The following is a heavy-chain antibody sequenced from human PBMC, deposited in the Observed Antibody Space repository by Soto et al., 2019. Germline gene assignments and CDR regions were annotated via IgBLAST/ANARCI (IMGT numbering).Heavy chain of an antibody. CDR3: ARVEKAVAGFDY. V-gene: IGHV4-34*01. CDR1: GGSFSGYY. D-gene: IGHD6-19*01. Sequence: QVQLQQWGAGLLKPSDTLSLTCAVDGGSFSGYYWSWIRQPPGKGLEWIGEINHSGSTNNNPSLKSRVTISVDTSKNQFPLKLSSVTAADTAVYYCARVEKAVAGFDYWGQGTLVTVSS. CDR2: INHSGST. J-gene: IGHJ4*02.